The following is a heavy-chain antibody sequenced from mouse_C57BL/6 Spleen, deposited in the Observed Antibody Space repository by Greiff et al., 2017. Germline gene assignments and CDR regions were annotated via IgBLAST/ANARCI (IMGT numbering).Heavy chain of an antibody. CDR2: ISYDGSN. V-gene: IGHV3-6*01. J-gene: IGHJ3*01. CDR3: ARDGNYYGPFAY. CDR1: GYSITSGYY. D-gene: IGHD1-2*01. Sequence: EVQLVESGPGLVKPSQSLSLTCSVTGYSITSGYYWNWIRQFPGNKLEWMGYISYDGSNNYNPSLKNRISITRDTSKNQFFLKLNSVTTEDTATYYCARDGNYYGPFAYWGQGTLVTVSA.